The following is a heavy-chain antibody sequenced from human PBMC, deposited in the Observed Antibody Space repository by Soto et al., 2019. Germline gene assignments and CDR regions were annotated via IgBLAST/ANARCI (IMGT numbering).Heavy chain of an antibody. V-gene: IGHV3-21*01. CDR1: GFSFSNDN. D-gene: IGHD3-22*01. CDR2: ILSTSSFI. Sequence: GGSLRLSCEASGFSFSNDNINWIRQAAGKGLGLVSSILSTSSFIYYADSVKGRFTISENNANNSFYLQMNSLRAEDTALYCCTRVADYYDSSVYLPLVDWGQGTLVTVSS. J-gene: IGHJ4*02. CDR3: TRVADYYDSSVYLPLVD.